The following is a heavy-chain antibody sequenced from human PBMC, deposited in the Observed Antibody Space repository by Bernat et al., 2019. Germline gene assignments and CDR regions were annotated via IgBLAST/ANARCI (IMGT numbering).Heavy chain of an antibody. D-gene: IGHD6-13*01. CDR1: GFTVSSNY. Sequence: EVQLVETGGGLIQPGGSLRLSCAASGFTVSSNYMSWVRQAPGKGLEWVSVIYSGGSTYYADSVKGRFTISRDNAKNSLYLQMNSLRAADTALYYCAKDRYSSSWYAYYYYGMDVWGQGTTVTVSS. CDR3: AKDRYSSSWYAYYYYGMDV. CDR2: IYSGGST. V-gene: IGHV3-53*05. J-gene: IGHJ6*02.